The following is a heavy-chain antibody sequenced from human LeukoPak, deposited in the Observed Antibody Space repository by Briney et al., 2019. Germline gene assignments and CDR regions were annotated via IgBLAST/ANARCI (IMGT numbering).Heavy chain of an antibody. Sequence: SETLSLTCTVSGGSISSGGYYWSWIRQHPGKGLEWIGYIYYSGSTYYNPSLKSRVTISVDTSKNQFSLKLSSVTAADTAVYYCARGGSGYMYYFDYWGQGTLVTVSS. CDR2: IYYSGST. CDR1: GGSISSGGYY. CDR3: ARGGSGYMYYFDY. J-gene: IGHJ4*02. D-gene: IGHD3-22*01. V-gene: IGHV4-31*03.